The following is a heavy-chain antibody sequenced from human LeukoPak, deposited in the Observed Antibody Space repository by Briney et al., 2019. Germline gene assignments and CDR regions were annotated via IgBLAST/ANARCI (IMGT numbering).Heavy chain of an antibody. J-gene: IGHJ4*02. D-gene: IGHD3-16*01. CDR2: ISYDGSNK. CDR1: GFTFSSYA. CDR3: AKDLPTIPGERYFDY. Sequence: PGGYLRLSCAASGFTFSSYAMHWVRQAPGKGLEWVAVISYDGSNKYYADSVKGRFTISRDNSKNTLYLQMNSLRVEDTALYYCAKDLPTIPGERYFDYWGQGTLVTVSS. V-gene: IGHV3-30*04.